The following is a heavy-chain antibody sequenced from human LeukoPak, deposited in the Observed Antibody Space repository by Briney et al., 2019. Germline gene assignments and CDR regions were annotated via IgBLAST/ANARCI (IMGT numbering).Heavy chain of an antibody. V-gene: IGHV4-4*02. CDR3: ARAGDSDTYYCPFQH. Sequence: SETLSLTCAVSGDSVSSNYWWTWVRQSPEKGLEWIGEIYHSGSTHYNPSLKSRASISVDKSKNQFSLRLYSVTAADTAVYYCARAGDSDTYYCPFQHWGQGTLVTVSS. D-gene: IGHD3-10*01. CDR2: IYHSGST. CDR1: GDSVSSNYW. J-gene: IGHJ1*01.